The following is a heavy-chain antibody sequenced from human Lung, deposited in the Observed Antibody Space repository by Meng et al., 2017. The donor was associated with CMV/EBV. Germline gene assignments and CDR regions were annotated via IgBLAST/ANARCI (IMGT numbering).Heavy chain of an antibody. CDR1: GGVISSCY. V-gene: IGHV4-4*07. J-gene: IGHJ6*04. Sequence: RESGAGLVMPSETLSLTCTVAGGVISSCYWSCIRQPAGEGVEGIGRVYTSSSTNYNPSPKSRVTMSAETTTNQFSLKLSSVTAADTAVYYCARDADIVVVPAAGDVWGKGTTVTVSS. D-gene: IGHD2-2*01. CDR2: VYTSSST. CDR3: ARDADIVVVPAAGDV.